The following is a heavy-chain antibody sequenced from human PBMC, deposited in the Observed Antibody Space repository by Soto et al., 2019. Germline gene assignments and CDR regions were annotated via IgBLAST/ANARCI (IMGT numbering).Heavy chain of an antibody. D-gene: IGHD2-8*01. CDR2: ISTFNSHT. CDR1: GYTFTSYG. Sequence: XSVKVSCKASGYTFTSYGISLVRHAPGQGLEWMGWISTFNSHTDYAQKVQGRVAMTTDRSTGTAYMELRSLRSDDTAVYYCARGPLDYPIPDFDYWGQGTLVTVSS. V-gene: IGHV1-18*01. J-gene: IGHJ4*02. CDR3: ARGPLDYPIPDFDY.